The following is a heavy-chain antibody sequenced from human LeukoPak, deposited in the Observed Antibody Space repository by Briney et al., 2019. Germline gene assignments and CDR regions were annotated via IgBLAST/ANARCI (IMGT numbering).Heavy chain of an antibody. D-gene: IGHD1-26*01. CDR2: INCDGSST. V-gene: IGHV3-74*01. J-gene: IGHJ6*02. CDR3: ARSGRYYYYGMDV. Sequence: GSLRLSCAASGFTFSSYWMHWVRQAPGKGLVWVSRINCDGSSTSYADSVKGRFTISRDNAKNTLYLQMNSLRAEDTAVYYCARSGRYYYYGMDVWGQGTTVTVSS. CDR1: GFTFSSYW.